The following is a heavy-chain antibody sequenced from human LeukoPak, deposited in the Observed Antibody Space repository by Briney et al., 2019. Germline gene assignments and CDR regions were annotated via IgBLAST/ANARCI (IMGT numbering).Heavy chain of an antibody. J-gene: IGHJ5*02. CDR1: GYTFTSYD. D-gene: IGHD3-10*01. V-gene: IGHV1-8*02. CDR2: MNPNSGNT. CDR3: ARGRRGGLVKMVRGVLNWFDP. Sequence: ASVKVSCKASGYTFTSYDINWVRQATGQGLEWMGRMNPNSGNTGYAQKFQGRVTMTRNTSISTAYMELSSLRSEDTAVYYCARGRRGGLVKMVRGVLNWFDPWGQGTLVTVSS.